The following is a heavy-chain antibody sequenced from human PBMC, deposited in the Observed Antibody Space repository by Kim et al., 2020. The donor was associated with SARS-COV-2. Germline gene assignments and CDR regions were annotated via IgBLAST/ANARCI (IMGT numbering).Heavy chain of an antibody. Sequence: SETLSLTCTVSGGSVSSGSYYWSWIRQPPGKGLEWIGYIYYSGSTNYNPSLKSRVTISVDTSKNQFSLKLSSVTAADTAVYYCAREPAGTSLTGAFDIWGQGTMVTVSS. D-gene: IGHD1-7*01. CDR1: GGSVSSGSYY. V-gene: IGHV4-61*01. J-gene: IGHJ3*02. CDR2: IYYSGST. CDR3: AREPAGTSLTGAFDI.